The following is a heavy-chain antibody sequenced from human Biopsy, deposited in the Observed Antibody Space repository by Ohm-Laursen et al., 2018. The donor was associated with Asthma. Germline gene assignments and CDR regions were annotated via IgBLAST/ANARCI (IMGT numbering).Heavy chain of an antibody. V-gene: IGHV1-18*01. CDR1: GYTFNSAG. Sequence: GASVKVSCKTFGYTFNSAGITWVRQAPGQGLEWMGWISVYNGNTKVAQKLQDRVTMITDTSTSTAYMELRSLRSDATAVYFCARAVDYSHYYGIDVWGQGTTVTVS. CDR3: ARAVDYSHYYGIDV. D-gene: IGHD3-10*01. J-gene: IGHJ6*02. CDR2: ISVYNGNT.